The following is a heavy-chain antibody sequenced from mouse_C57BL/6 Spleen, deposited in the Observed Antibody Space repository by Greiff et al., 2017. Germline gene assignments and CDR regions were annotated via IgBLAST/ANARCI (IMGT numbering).Heavy chain of an antibody. CDR3: ARKEDGYYGGFAY. D-gene: IGHD2-3*01. V-gene: IGHV1-82*01. CDR2: IYPGDGDT. J-gene: IGHJ3*01. CDR1: GYAFSSSW. Sequence: QVQLQQSGPELVKPGASVKISCKASGYAFSSSWMNWVKQRPGKGLEWIGRIYPGDGDTNYNGKFKGKATLTADKSSSTAYMQRSSLTSEDSAVYFCARKEDGYYGGFAYWGQGTLVTVSA.